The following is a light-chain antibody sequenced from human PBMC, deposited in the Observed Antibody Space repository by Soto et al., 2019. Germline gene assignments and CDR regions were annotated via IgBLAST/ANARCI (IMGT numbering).Light chain of an antibody. Sequence: DIQMTQSPSSLSASVVDIVKITCRAIQSIIMYLNWYQPKPGKAPNLLIYVASSLQSEVPSRFSGSGSGTDFTLTITSLQPEDFATYYCQQSYSTPVTCGPGTKVDIK. CDR1: QSIIMY. CDR2: VAS. J-gene: IGKJ3*01. CDR3: QQSYSTPVT. V-gene: IGKV1-39*01.